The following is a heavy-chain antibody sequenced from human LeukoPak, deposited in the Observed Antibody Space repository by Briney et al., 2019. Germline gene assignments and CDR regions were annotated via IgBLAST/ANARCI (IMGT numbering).Heavy chain of an antibody. CDR2: IRYDGSNK. Sequence: GGSLRLSCAASGFTFSSYGMHWVRQAPGKGLEWVAFIRYDGSNKYYADSVKGRFTISRDNSKNTLYLQMNSLRAEDTAVYYCAKDTYYYDSSGYRLPRGFDYWGQGTLVTVSS. CDR1: GFTFSSYG. V-gene: IGHV3-30*02. D-gene: IGHD3-22*01. CDR3: AKDTYYYDSSGYRLPRGFDY. J-gene: IGHJ4*02.